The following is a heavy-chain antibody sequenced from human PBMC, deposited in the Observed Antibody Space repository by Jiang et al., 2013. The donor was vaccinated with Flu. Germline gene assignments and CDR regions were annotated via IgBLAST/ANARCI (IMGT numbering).Heavy chain of an antibody. V-gene: IGHV3-23*01. CDR3: AKGGHYYYYGMDV. CDR2: ISGSGGST. Sequence: RLSCAASGFTFSSYAMSWVRQAPGKGLEWVSAISGSGGSTYYADSVKGRFTISRDNSKNTLYLQMNSLRAEDTAVYYCAKGGHYYYYGMDVWGQGTTVTVSS. CDR1: GFTFSSYA. J-gene: IGHJ6*02.